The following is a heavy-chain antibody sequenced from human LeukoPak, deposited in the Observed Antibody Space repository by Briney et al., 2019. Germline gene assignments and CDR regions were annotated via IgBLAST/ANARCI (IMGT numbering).Heavy chain of an antibody. J-gene: IGHJ6*02. CDR3: ARDNPYYYGMDV. D-gene: IGHD1-14*01. Sequence: PGGSLRLSCAASGFTFSSYWMSWVRQAPGKGLEWVANIKQDGGDKYYVDSVNGRFTISRDNAKNSLYLQMNSLRAEDTAVYYCARDNPYYYGMDVWSQGTTVTVSS. CDR2: IKQDGGDK. CDR1: GFTFSSYW. V-gene: IGHV3-7*01.